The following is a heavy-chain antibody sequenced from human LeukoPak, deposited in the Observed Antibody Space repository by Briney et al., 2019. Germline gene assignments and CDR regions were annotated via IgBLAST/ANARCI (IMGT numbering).Heavy chain of an antibody. CDR1: GFTFSSYS. J-gene: IGHJ3*02. D-gene: IGHD1/OR15-1a*01. V-gene: IGHV3-21*01. CDR3: ARDNKPLGAFDI. Sequence: PGGSLRLSCAASGFTFSSYSMNWVRQAPGKGLEWVSSISSSSSYIYYADSVKGRFTISRDNAKNSLYLQMNSLRAEDTAVYYCARDNKPLGAFDIRGQGTMVTVSS. CDR2: ISSSSSYI.